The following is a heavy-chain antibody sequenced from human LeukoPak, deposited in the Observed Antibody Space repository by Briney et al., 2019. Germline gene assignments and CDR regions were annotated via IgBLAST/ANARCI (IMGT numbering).Heavy chain of an antibody. D-gene: IGHD1-1*01. Sequence: ASVKVSCKASGYTFTGYYMHWVRQAPGQGLEWMGWINPNSGGTNYAQKFQGRVTMTRGTSISTAYMELSRLRSDDTAVYYCARDPGNWRDFDYWGQGTLVTVSS. CDR3: ARDPGNWRDFDY. CDR1: GYTFTGYY. CDR2: INPNSGGT. J-gene: IGHJ4*02. V-gene: IGHV1-2*02.